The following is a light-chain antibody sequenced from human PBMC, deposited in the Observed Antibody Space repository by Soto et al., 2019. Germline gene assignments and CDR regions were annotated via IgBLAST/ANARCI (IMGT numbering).Light chain of an antibody. V-gene: IGLV1-40*01. CDR1: SSNIGAGYD. J-gene: IGLJ1*01. CDR3: QSYDSSLSGYV. Sequence: QSLLTQPPSVSVAPGETVTITCTGSSSNIGAGYDVHWYQQLPGTAPKLLIYGNSNRPSGVPDRFSGSKSGTSASLAITGLQAEDEADYYCQSYDSSLSGYVFGPGTKVTVL. CDR2: GNS.